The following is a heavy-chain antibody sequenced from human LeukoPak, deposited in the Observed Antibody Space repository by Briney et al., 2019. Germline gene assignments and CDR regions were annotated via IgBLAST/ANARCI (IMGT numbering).Heavy chain of an antibody. Sequence: GGSLRLSCAASGFIFSNSWMNWVRQAPGKGLEWVANINQDGSDQYYVDSVKGRFTISRDNAKNSLYLQMNSLRAEDTAVYYCARASSGYPLDAFDIWGQGTMVTVSS. CDR2: INQDGSDQ. J-gene: IGHJ3*02. V-gene: IGHV3-7*01. CDR1: GFIFSNSW. D-gene: IGHD3-22*01. CDR3: ARASSGYPLDAFDI.